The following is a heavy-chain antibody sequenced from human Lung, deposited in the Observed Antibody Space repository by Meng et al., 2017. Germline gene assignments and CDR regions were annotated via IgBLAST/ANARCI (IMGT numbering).Heavy chain of an antibody. J-gene: IGHJ4*02. CDR3: ARDIGQWLVQRDLDY. V-gene: IGHV1-18*01. D-gene: IGHD6-19*01. CDR1: GYTFTSYG. Sequence: QVQLVQSGAEVKKPGASVKVSCTSSGYTFTSYGISWVRQAPGQGVEWMGWISAYNGNTNYAQKLQGRVTMTTDTSTSTAYMELRSLRSDDTAVYYCARDIGQWLVQRDLDYWGQGTLVTVSS. CDR2: ISAYNGNT.